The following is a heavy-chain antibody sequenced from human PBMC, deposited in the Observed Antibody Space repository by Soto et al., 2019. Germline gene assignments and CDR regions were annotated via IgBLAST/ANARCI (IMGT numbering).Heavy chain of an antibody. D-gene: IGHD3-3*01. V-gene: IGHV3-30-3*01. CDR2: ISYDGSNK. CDR3: ARTLLPFGVVILLDY. Sequence: GGSLRLSCAASGFTFSSYAMHWVRQAPGKGLEWVAVISYDGSNKYYADSVKGRFTISRDNSKNTLYLQMNSLRAEDTAVYYCARTLLPFGVVILLDYWGQGTLVTVSS. CDR1: GFTFSSYA. J-gene: IGHJ4*02.